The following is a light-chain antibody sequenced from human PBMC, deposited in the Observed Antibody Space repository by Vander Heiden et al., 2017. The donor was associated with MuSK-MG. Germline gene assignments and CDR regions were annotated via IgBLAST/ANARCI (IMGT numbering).Light chain of an antibody. V-gene: IGLV3-21*02. CDR3: QVWDHSSGHVV. Sequence: SYVLTQPTPVSVAPGPTARITCWGANLGRKSVHGYHQKTAQAPVLVVFDTTDRSSGIPERFSGSKSGNTATMTTSRVEAGEEADYYCQVWDHSSGHVVFGGGTKLSV. CDR2: DTT. CDR1: NLGRKS. J-gene: IGLJ2*01.